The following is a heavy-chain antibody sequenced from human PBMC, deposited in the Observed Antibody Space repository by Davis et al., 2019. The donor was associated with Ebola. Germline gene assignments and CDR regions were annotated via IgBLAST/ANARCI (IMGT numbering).Heavy chain of an antibody. CDR1: GLTFSNYG. CDR3: AKRFGYYDSSGYLDH. J-gene: IGHJ4*02. D-gene: IGHD3-22*01. CDR2: ISGAGGAT. Sequence: GEPLKISCAASGLTFSNYGMNWVRQAPGKGLEWVSTISGAGGATYYADSVKGRFTISRDNSKNTLYLQMNSLRAEDTAVYYCAKRFGYYDSSGYLDHWGQGTLVTVSS. V-gene: IGHV3-23*01.